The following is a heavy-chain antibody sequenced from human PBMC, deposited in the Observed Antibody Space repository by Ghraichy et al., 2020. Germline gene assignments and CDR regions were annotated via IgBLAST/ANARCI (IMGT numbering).Heavy chain of an antibody. J-gene: IGHJ3*02. CDR1: GDSINSACY. D-gene: IGHD3-22*01. Sequence: SETLSLTCTVSGDSINSACYWGWIRQPPGKGLEWIGTISQTGRTYYNPSLWSRVTVSIDTSKNQLSLKLGSVTAADTAVFYCARDCNYYDSAGYSKRAFDIWGQGTMVTVSS. V-gene: IGHV4-38-2*02. CDR2: ISQTGRT. CDR3: ARDCNYYDSAGYSKRAFDI.